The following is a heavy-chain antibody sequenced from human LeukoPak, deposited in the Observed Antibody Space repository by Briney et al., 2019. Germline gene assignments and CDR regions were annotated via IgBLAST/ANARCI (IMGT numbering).Heavy chain of an antibody. CDR2: IYPDDSQI. Sequence: GESLKISCTAFGYAFYGHWIAWVGQMPGKGLEWMGIIYPDDSQIRYSMSFQGQITISADKSINAAYLQRNSLKASDSAMYYCARLGAVAGREAFDFWGQGTVVTVSS. V-gene: IGHV5-51*01. J-gene: IGHJ3*01. CDR1: GYAFYGHW. CDR3: ARLGAVAGREAFDF. D-gene: IGHD6-19*01.